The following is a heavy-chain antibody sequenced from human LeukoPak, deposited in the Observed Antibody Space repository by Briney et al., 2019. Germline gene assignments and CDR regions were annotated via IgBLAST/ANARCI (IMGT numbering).Heavy chain of an antibody. V-gene: IGHV4-39*07. CDR1: GGSISSYY. CDR2: IYYSGST. Sequence: SETLSLTCTVSGGSISSYYWSWIRHPPGKGLGWIGSIYYSGSTYYNPSLKSRVTISVDTSKNQFSLKLSSVTAADTAVYYCARVGATKVFDYWGQGTLVTVSS. J-gene: IGHJ4*02. CDR3: ARVGATKVFDY. D-gene: IGHD1-26*01.